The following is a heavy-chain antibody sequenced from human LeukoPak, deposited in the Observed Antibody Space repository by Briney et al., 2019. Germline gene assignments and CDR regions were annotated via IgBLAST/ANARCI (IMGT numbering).Heavy chain of an antibody. D-gene: IGHD5-12*01. CDR2: FDPEDGET. J-gene: IGHJ4*02. Sequence: GASVKVSCKVSGYTLTELSMHWVRQAPGKGLEWMGGFDPEDGETIYAQKFQGRVTMTEDTSTDTAYMELSSLRSEHTAVYYCATVKKYSGYGRCPFDYWGQGTLVTVSS. CDR3: ATVKKYSGYGRCPFDY. V-gene: IGHV1-24*01. CDR1: GYTLTELS.